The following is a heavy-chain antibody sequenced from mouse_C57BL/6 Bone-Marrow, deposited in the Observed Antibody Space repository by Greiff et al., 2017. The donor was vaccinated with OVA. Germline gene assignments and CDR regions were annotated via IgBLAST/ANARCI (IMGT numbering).Heavy chain of an antibody. D-gene: IGHD2-4*01. CDR1: GYTFTSYW. V-gene: IGHV1-53*01. CDR3: ARGKGYDYGGAWFAY. Sequence: VQLQQPGAELVKPGASVKLSCKASGYTFTSYWMHWVKQRPGQGLEWIGNINPSNGGTNYNEKFKSKATLTVDKSSSTAYMQLSSLTSEDSAVYYCARGKGYDYGGAWFAYWGQGTLVTVSA. CDR2: INPSNGGT. J-gene: IGHJ3*01.